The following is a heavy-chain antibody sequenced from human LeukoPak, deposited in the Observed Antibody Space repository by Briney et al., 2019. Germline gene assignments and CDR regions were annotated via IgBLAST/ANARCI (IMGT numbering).Heavy chain of an antibody. Sequence: SETLSLTCTVSGGSISSSSYYWGWIRQPPGKGLQWIASTYYTGHTSYNPSLKSRITMSVDTSKNQFSLNLSSVTAADTAVYYCATEGQRGFDPWGQGTLVTVSS. CDR3: ATEGQRGFDP. V-gene: IGHV4-39*07. J-gene: IGHJ5*02. D-gene: IGHD1-1*01. CDR1: GGSISSSSYY. CDR2: TYYTGHT.